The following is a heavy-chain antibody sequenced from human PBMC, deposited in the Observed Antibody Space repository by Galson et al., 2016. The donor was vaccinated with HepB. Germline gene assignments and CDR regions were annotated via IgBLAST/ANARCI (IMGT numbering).Heavy chain of an antibody. D-gene: IGHD1-14*01. CDR3: AKEGTTWRNYFDH. CDR1: GFTFSPYG. CDR2: VSYEGSEK. J-gene: IGHJ4*02. Sequence: SLRLSCAASGFTFSPYGMHWVRQAPGKGLEWVAGVSYEGSEKDYADSVRGRFTISRDDSKSTLYLQMNSLRVDDSAVYYCAKEGTTWRNYFDHWGQGHRVSVSS. V-gene: IGHV3-30*18.